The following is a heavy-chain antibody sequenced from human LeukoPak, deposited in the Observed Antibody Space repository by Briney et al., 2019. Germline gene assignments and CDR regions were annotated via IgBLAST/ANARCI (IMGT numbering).Heavy chain of an antibody. CDR2: IKQDGSEK. D-gene: IGHD3-22*01. CDR3: ARRRAKSGSSGYSYYFDY. CDR1: GFTFSSYW. V-gene: IGHV3-7*01. Sequence: GGSLRLSCAASGFTFSSYWMSWVRQAPGKGLEWVANIKQDGSEKYYVDPVKGRFTISRDNAKNSLYLQMNRLRAEDTAVYYCARRRAKSGSSGYSYYFDYWGQGTLVTVSS. J-gene: IGHJ4*02.